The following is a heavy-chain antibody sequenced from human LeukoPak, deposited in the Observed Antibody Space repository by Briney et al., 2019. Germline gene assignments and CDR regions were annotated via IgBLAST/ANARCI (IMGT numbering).Heavy chain of an antibody. CDR3: ARRRSYYDSSGYYSRALSFGP. CDR2: INHSGST. J-gene: IGHJ5*02. Sequence: SETLSLTCTVSGGSISSYYWSWIRQPPGKGLEWIGEINHSGSTNYNPSLKSRVTISVDTSKNQFSLKLSSVTAADTAVYYCARRRSYYDSSGYYSRALSFGPWGQGTLVTVSS. CDR1: GGSISSYY. D-gene: IGHD3-22*01. V-gene: IGHV4-34*01.